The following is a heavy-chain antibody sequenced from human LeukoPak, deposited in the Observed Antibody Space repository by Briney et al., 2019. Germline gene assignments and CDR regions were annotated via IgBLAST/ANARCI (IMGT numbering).Heavy chain of an antibody. Sequence: GGSLRLSCVASGFPFSDYYMSWIRQAPGKGLDCVSYISGGGTNIYYAASVKGRFTISRDNAKNSLHLQMNSLRAEDTAVYYCARGFDCSSASCSCMDVWGQGTTVIVSS. CDR1: GFPFSDYY. CDR3: ARGFDCSSASCSCMDV. D-gene: IGHD2-2*01. CDR2: ISGGGTNI. V-gene: IGHV3-11*01. J-gene: IGHJ6*02.